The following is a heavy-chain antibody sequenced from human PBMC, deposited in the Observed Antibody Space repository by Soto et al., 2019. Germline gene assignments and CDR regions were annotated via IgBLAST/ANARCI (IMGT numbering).Heavy chain of an antibody. CDR2: ISVYNGIT. J-gene: IGHJ4*02. CDR3: ARNTSGGFDS. Sequence: GASVKVSFKASGYTFSSSSITWVRQAPGQGLECLGWISVYNGITKYAQNVQGRVTMTADTGSDTAYMELRSLRSDDTAVYYCARNTSGGFDSWGQGTLVTVSS. V-gene: IGHV1-18*01. D-gene: IGHD3-16*01. CDR1: GYTFSSSS.